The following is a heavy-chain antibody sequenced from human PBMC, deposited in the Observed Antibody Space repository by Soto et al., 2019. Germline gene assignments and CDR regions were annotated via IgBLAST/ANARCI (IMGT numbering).Heavy chain of an antibody. CDR2: MSGTGGST. CDR1: GFTFSSYA. J-gene: IGHJ4*02. V-gene: IGHV3-23*01. CDR3: AKAGFSSGWSPSYFDY. Sequence: EVQLLESGGGLVQPGRSLRLSCAASGFTFSSYAMNWVRQAPGKGLEWVSAMSGTGGSTYYADSVKGRFTISRDNSKNTLYLQMNSLRVEDTAVFYCAKAGFSSGWSPSYFDYWCQGNLVTVSS. D-gene: IGHD6-19*01.